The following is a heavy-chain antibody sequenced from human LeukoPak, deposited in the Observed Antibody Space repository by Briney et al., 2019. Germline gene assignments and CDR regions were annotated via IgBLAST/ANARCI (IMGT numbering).Heavy chain of an antibody. Sequence: GESLKISCRGSGYKFTNYWIAWVRQVPGKGLEWMGFIYPGDSDTRYGPSFYGQVSMSVDTSISTAFLHWSNPTASDTAIYYCARRIVPVAIKGSLDFDSWGQGSLVTVS. V-gene: IGHV5-51*01. CDR2: IYPGDSDT. CDR3: ARRIVPVAIKGSLDFDS. CDR1: GYKFTNYW. J-gene: IGHJ4*02. D-gene: IGHD2-2*02.